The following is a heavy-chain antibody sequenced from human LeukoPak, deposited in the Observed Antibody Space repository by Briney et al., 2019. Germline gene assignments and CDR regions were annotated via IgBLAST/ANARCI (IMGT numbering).Heavy chain of an antibody. CDR2: IIPKFGSA. Sequence: ASVKVSCEASRGTLSPSGIGWVRQAPGQGLEWMGGIIPKFGSANYAQKFQVRLTLTTDESTSTAYMELSNLRSEDTAVYFCARDNFAPSGVKYFQLWGPGTLVTVSS. V-gene: IGHV1-69*05. J-gene: IGHJ1*01. D-gene: IGHD3-16*02. CDR3: ARDNFAPSGVKYFQL. CDR1: RGTLSPSG.